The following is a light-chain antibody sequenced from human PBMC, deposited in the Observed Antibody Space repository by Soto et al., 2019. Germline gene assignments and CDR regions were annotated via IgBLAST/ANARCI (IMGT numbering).Light chain of an antibody. CDR3: HQYGSSPPYS. J-gene: IGKJ2*03. V-gene: IGKV3-20*01. Sequence: EIVLTQSPGTLSLSPGERATLSCRASQSVSNNYLAWYQQKPGQAPRLLIYGASNRATGIPDRFSGSGSGSEFTLTISRLEPEDFAVYYCHQYGSSPPYSFGQGTKVEIK. CDR2: GAS. CDR1: QSVSNNY.